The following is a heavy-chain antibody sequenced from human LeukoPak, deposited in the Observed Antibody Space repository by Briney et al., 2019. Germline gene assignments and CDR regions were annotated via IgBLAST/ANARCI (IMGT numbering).Heavy chain of an antibody. D-gene: IGHD6-6*01. J-gene: IGHJ3*02. V-gene: IGHV3-64*01. Sequence: PGGSLRLSCAASGFTFSSYAKHWVRQAPGKGLEYVSAISSNGGSTYYANSVKGRFTISRDNSKNTLYLQMGSLRAEDMAVYYCASLYSSSSWAFDIWGQGTMVTVSS. CDR1: GFTFSSYA. CDR3: ASLYSSSSWAFDI. CDR2: ISSNGGST.